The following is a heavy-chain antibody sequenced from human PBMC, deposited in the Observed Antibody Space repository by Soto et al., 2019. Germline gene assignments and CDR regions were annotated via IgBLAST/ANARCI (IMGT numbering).Heavy chain of an antibody. CDR1: GGTFSSYA. D-gene: IGHD6-13*01. CDR2: IIPIFGTA. Sequence: SVKVSCKASGGTFSSYAISWVRQAPGQGLEWMGGIIPIFGTANYAQKFQGRVTITADESTSIAYMELSSLRSEDTAVYYCARASSSWYGGDYYYYYGMDVWGQGTTDTVS. CDR3: ARASSSWYGGDYYYYYGMDV. V-gene: IGHV1-69*13. J-gene: IGHJ6*02.